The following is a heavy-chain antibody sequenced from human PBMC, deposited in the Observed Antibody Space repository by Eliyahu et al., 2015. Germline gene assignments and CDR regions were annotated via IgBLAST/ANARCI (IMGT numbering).Heavy chain of an antibody. CDR1: GXSISSSSHY. CDR2: IYYSGST. CDR3: ARHYDFWSGYYYYYMDV. J-gene: IGHJ6*03. Sequence: QLQLQESGPGLVKPSETLSLTCTVSGXSISSSSHYWGWIRQPPGKGLEWIGSIYYSGSTYYNPSLKSRVTISVDTSKNQFSLKLSSVTAADTAVYYCARHYDFWSGYYYYYMDVWGKGTTVTVSS. V-gene: IGHV4-39*01. D-gene: IGHD3-3*01.